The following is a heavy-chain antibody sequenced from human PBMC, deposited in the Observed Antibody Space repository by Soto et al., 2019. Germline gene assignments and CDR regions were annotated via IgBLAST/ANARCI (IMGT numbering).Heavy chain of an antibody. Sequence: QVQLVESGGGVVQPGRALRLSCAASGFTFSSYGMHWVRQAPGKGLEWVAVIWPDGSNKYYADSVKGRFTISRDNSKNTLYLQMNSLSAEDTAVYYCARDGAHCTNGVCYDYYYYGMDVWGQGTTVTVSS. V-gene: IGHV3-33*01. CDR3: ARDGAHCTNGVCYDYYYYGMDV. CDR1: GFTFSSYG. CDR2: IWPDGSNK. J-gene: IGHJ6*02. D-gene: IGHD2-8*01.